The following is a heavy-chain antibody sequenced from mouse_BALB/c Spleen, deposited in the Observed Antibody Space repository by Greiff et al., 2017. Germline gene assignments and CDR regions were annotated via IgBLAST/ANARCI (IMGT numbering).Heavy chain of an antibody. CDR1: GFTFSSYA. CDR3: ARAGYYNAMDY. J-gene: IGHJ4*01. Sequence: EVKLEESGGGLVKPGGSLKLSCAASGFTFSSYAMSWVRQSPEKRLEWVAEISSGGSYTYYPDTVTGRFTISRDNAKNTLYLEMSSLRSEDTAMYYCARAGYYNAMDYWGQGTSVTVSS. D-gene: IGHD2-2*01. CDR2: ISSGGSYT. V-gene: IGHV5-9-4*01.